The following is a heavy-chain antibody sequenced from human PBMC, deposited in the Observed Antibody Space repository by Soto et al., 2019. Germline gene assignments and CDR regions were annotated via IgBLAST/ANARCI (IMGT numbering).Heavy chain of an antibody. D-gene: IGHD2-2*01. CDR2: IRIETFGGTA. V-gene: IGHV3-49*04. J-gene: IGHJ6*02. Sequence: GSLRLSCITSGFFFGDYAMILVRQSPGKGLEWVASIRIETFGGTADYAASVKGRFTVSRDDSKRITYLQMSSLKSEDTAVYLRTRAGIAVVVPAAQGFGQCGMDVWGQVITVTVSS. CDR1: GFFFGDYA. CDR3: TRAGIAVVVPAAQGFGQCGMDV.